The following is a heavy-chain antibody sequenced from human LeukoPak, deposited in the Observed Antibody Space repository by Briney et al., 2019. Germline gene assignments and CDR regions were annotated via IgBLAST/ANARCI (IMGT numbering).Heavy chain of an antibody. CDR3: ARDQPPYYFDSIGYRGNGFDV. CDR1: GGTFSSYA. J-gene: IGHJ3*01. CDR2: IIPILGIA. D-gene: IGHD3-22*01. Sequence: SVKVSCKASGGTFSSYAISWVRQAPGQGLEWMGRIIPILGIANYAQKFQGRVTITADKSTSTAYMELSSLRSEDTAVYYCARDQPPYYFDSIGYRGNGFDVWGQGTTVTVSS. V-gene: IGHV1-69*04.